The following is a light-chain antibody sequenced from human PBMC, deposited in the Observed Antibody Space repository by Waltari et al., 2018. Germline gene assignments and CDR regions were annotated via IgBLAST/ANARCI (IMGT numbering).Light chain of an antibody. CDR2: AAS. V-gene: IGKV1-9*01. J-gene: IGKJ2*01. Sequence: DIQLTQSPSFLSASVGDIVTITCRATQSISSYLAWYQQKPGKAPKLLIYAASTLQSGVPSRFSGSGSGTEFTLTISSLQPEDFATYYCQQLNSYPRTFGQGTKLEIK. CDR3: QQLNSYPRT. CDR1: QSISSY.